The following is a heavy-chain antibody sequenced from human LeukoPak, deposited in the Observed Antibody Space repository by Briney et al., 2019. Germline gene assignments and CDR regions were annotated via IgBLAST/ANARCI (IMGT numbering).Heavy chain of an antibody. Sequence: GGSLRLSCAASGFTFSSYGMHWVRQAPGKGLEWVAFIRYDGSNKYYADSVKGRFTISRDNSKNTLYLQMNSLRAEDTAVYYCARDLSVAGTRSNAFDIWGQGTMVTVSS. J-gene: IGHJ3*02. CDR2: IRYDGSNK. CDR3: ARDLSVAGTRSNAFDI. CDR1: GFTFSSYG. D-gene: IGHD6-19*01. V-gene: IGHV3-30*02.